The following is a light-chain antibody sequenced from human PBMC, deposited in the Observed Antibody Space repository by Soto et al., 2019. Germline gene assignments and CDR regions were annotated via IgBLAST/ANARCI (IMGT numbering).Light chain of an antibody. CDR3: SSYTSSSTL. J-gene: IGLJ3*02. CDR1: SSDVGGYHY. V-gene: IGLV2-14*01. CDR2: DVS. Sequence: QSALTQPASVSGSPGQSITISCTGTSSDVGGYHYVSWYQQHPGKAPELMIYDVSNRPSGVSNRFSGSKSGNTASLTISGLQAEDKADYYCSSYTSSSTLFGGGTQLTVL.